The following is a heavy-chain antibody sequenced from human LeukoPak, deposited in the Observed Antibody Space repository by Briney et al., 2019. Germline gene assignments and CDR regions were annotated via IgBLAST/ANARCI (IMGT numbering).Heavy chain of an antibody. V-gene: IGHV3-30*18. CDR3: AKEAYCGGDCYSNDY. J-gene: IGHJ4*02. Sequence: PGGSLRLSCAASGFTFSSYAMSWVRQAPGKGLEWVAVISYDGSNKYYADSVKGRFTISRDNSKNTLYLQMNSLRAEDTAVYYCAKEAYCGGDCYSNDYWGQGTLVTVSS. CDR1: GFTFSSYA. D-gene: IGHD2-21*02. CDR2: ISYDGSNK.